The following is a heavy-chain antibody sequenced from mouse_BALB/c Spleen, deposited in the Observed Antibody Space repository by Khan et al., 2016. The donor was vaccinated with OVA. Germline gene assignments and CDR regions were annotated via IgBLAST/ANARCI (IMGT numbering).Heavy chain of an antibody. CDR2: IYPGSGST. D-gene: IGHD1-1*01. V-gene: IGHV1-77*01. CDR1: GYTFSDYV. Sequence: QVQLQQSGPELVKPGASVKMSCKATGYTFSDYVISWVKLRTGQGLEWIGEIYPGSGSTHYNEKFKGKATLTADKPSSTAYMQLSSLTSEDSAVSFCDRSYDGAWFAYGGQGTLVTVS. CDR3: DRSYDGAWFAY. J-gene: IGHJ3*01.